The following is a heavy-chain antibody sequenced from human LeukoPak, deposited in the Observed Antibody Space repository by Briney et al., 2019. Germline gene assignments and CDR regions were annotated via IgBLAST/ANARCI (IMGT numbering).Heavy chain of an antibody. CDR1: GLTISGNS. V-gene: IGHV3-43*01. D-gene: IGHD2-15*01. Sequence: GGSLRLSCAASGLTISGNSMHWVRQAPGKGLEWVSLISWDESTAYYSDSVKGRFTVSRDSRKHSLYLQMNSLTTEDTALYYSARGPNRWWVASRAGVMHVWGRGPAVSVSS. CDR2: ISWDESTA. J-gene: IGHJ1*01. CDR3: ARGPNRWWVASRAGVMHV.